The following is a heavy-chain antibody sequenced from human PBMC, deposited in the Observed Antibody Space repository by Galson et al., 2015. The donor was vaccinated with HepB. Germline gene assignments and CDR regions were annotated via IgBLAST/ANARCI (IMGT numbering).Heavy chain of an antibody. D-gene: IGHD2-15*01. CDR1: GGSISSYY. CDR3: ARDRYCSGGSCDFYYYGMDV. J-gene: IGHJ6*02. V-gene: IGHV4-4*07. Sequence: ETLSLTCTVSGGSISSYYWSWTRQSPGRGLEWIGGIYTSGSTNYNPSLKSRVTMSVDPSKNQFSLKLSSVTAADTAVYYCARDRYCSGGSCDFYYYGMDVWGQGTTVTVSS. CDR2: IYTSGST.